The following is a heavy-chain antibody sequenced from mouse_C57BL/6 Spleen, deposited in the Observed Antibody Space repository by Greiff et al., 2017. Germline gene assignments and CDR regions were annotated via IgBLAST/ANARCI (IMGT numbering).Heavy chain of an antibody. V-gene: IGHV1-52*01. D-gene: IGHD2-2*01. CDR3: ARGPLWFYAMDY. CDR2: IDPSDSET. Sequence: QVQLKQPGAELVRPGSSVKLSCKASGYTFTSYWMHWVKQRPIQGLEWIGNIDPSDSETHYNQKFKDKATLTVDKSSSTAYMQLSSLTSEDSAVYYCARGPLWFYAMDYWGQGTSVTVSS. CDR1: GYTFTSYW. J-gene: IGHJ4*01.